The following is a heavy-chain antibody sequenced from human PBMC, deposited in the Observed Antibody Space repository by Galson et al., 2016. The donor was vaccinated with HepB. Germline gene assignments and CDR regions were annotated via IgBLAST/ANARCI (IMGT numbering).Heavy chain of an antibody. CDR3: ARGCPGGGDCQGGLDY. CDR2: ISLSGGT. Sequence: ETLSLSCAVSGGPISSSKWWSWVRQPPGKGPEWIGEISLSGGTSYIPSLQSRVTISIDKSKNQFSLKLSSVPAADTAVFYCARGCPGGGDCQGGLDYWGQGILVTVSS. J-gene: IGHJ4*02. V-gene: IGHV4-4*02. CDR1: GGPISSSKW. D-gene: IGHD2-21*02.